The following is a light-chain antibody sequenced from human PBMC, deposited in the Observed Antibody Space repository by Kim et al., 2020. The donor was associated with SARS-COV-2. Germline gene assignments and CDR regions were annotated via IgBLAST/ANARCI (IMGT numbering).Light chain of an antibody. V-gene: IGLV3-25*03. CDR1: ALPKQY. CDR2: KDS. J-gene: IGLJ2*01. CDR3: QSADSGGIHVV. Sequence: SYELTQPPSVSVSPGQTARITCSGDALPKQYAYWYQQKPGQAPVLVIYKDSERPSGIPERFSGSSSGTTVTLTISGVQAEDEADYYCQSADSGGIHVVFGGGTQLTVL.